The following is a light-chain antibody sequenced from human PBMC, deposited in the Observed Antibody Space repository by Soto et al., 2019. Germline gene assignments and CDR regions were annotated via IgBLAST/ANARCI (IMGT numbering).Light chain of an antibody. Sequence: DIQMTQSPSSLSASVGDRVTITCRASQSISSYLNWYQQKPGKAPKLLIYAASSLQSGVPSRFSGSGSGTDFTLTISSLQHEDFATYYCQQSYSTFGGGTKVDIK. CDR2: AAS. CDR1: QSISSY. V-gene: IGKV1-39*01. J-gene: IGKJ4*01. CDR3: QQSYST.